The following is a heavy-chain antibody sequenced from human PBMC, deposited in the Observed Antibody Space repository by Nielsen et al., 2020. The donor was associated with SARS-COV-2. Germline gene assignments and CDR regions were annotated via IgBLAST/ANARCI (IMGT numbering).Heavy chain of an antibody. CDR1: GGSISSGGYS. V-gene: IGHV4-31*02. J-gene: IGHJ3*02. CDR2: ISYRGST. D-gene: IGHD3-16*01. CDR3: ARDLPIMSAFGGVNSHAFDI. Sequence: SETLSLTCAVSGGSISSGGYSWSWIRQHPRKGLEWIGYISYRGSTFYNPSLKSRVTMSVDTSKNHFSLKLTSVTAADTAVYYCARDLPIMSAFGGVNSHAFDIWGQGTMVTVSS.